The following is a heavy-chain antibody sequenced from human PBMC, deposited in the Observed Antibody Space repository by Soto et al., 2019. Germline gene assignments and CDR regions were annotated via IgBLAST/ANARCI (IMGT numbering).Heavy chain of an antibody. D-gene: IGHD6-13*01. CDR2: ISGSGGST. V-gene: IGHV3-23*01. CDR3: AKGRIAAVVNWFDP. CDR1: GFTFSSYA. J-gene: IGHJ5*02. Sequence: GESLKISCAASGFTFSSYAMSWVRQAPGKGLEWVSAISGSGGSTYYADSVKGRFTISRDNSKNTLYLQMNSLRAEDTAVYYCAKGRIAAVVNWFDPWGQGTLVTVSS.